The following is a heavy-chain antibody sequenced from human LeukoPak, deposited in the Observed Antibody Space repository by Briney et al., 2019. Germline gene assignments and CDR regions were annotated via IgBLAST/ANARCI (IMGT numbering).Heavy chain of an antibody. CDR2: ISAYNGNT. CDR3: ARDGDFVTVAFFDY. Sequence: ASVKVSCKASGYTFTSYGISWVRQAPGQGLEGMGWISAYNGNTNYSQKLQGRVTMTTDTSTSTAYMELRSLRPDDTAVYYCARDGDFVTVAFFDYWGQGTLVTVSS. V-gene: IGHV1-18*04. CDR1: GYTFTSYG. J-gene: IGHJ4*02. D-gene: IGHD1-14*01.